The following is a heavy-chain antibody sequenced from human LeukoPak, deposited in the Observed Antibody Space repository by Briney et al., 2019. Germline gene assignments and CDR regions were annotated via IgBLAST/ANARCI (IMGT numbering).Heavy chain of an antibody. CDR3: AGGGYDILTGYYRYFDY. D-gene: IGHD3-9*01. CDR2: IYYSGST. V-gene: IGHV4-59*01. Sequence: PGGSLRLSCGASGFIFSRYWMHWIRQPPGKGLEWIGYIYYSGSTNYNPSLKSRVTISVDTSKNQFSLKLSSVTAADTAVYYCAGGGYDILTGYYRYFDYWGQGTLVTVSS. CDR1: GFIFSRYW. J-gene: IGHJ4*02.